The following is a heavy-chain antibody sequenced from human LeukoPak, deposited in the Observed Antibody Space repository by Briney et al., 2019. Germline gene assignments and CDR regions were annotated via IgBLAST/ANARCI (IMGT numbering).Heavy chain of an antibody. CDR3: AKDQALVVPAAIIGY. V-gene: IGHV3-30*02. CDR2: IRYDGSNK. D-gene: IGHD2-2*01. J-gene: IGHJ4*02. CDR1: GFTFSSYG. Sequence: PGGSLRLSXAASGFTFSSYGMHWVRQAPGKGLEWEAFIRYDGSNKYYADSVKGRFTISRDNSKNTLYLQMNSLRAEDTAVYYCAKDQALVVPAAIIGYWGQGTLVTVSS.